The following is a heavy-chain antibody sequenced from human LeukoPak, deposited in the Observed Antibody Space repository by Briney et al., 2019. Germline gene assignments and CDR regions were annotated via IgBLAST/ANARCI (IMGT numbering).Heavy chain of an antibody. Sequence: PGGSLRLSCAASGFTFSSFAMNWVRQAPAKGLEWVSGTSGSGASSYYADSVRGRFTISRDNSKNTLFLQMNSLRVEDTAVYYCAKANRAPVVRGDYMDVWGIGTTVTVSS. V-gene: IGHV3-23*01. CDR1: GFTFSSFA. J-gene: IGHJ6*03. CDR3: AKANRAPVVRGDYMDV. CDR2: TSGSGASS. D-gene: IGHD3-10*01.